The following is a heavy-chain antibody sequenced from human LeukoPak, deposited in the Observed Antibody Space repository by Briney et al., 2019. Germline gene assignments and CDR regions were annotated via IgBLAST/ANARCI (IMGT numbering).Heavy chain of an antibody. D-gene: IGHD2-8*01. J-gene: IGHJ5*02. Sequence: GGSLRLSCAASGFTFSDYHMSWIRQAPGKGLEWVSYISGIGITISYADSVKGRFTISRDNANNSLFLQMNTLRAEDTAVYYCERDSTNSNWFGPWGQGTLVTVSS. CDR2: ISGIGITI. V-gene: IGHV3-11*01. CDR3: ERDSTNSNWFGP. CDR1: GFTFSDYH.